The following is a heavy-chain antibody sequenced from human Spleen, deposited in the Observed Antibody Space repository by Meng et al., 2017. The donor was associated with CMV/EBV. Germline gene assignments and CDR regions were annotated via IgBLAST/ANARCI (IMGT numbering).Heavy chain of an antibody. CDR1: GGSINNYY. J-gene: IGHJ2*01. D-gene: IGHD3-3*01. CDR2: ISYGGTT. V-gene: IGHV4-59*08. CDR3: ARPRFGDGRRQRIGYWFFDL. Sequence: SETLSLTCTVSGGSINNYYWSWIRQPPGKGLEWIGYISYGGTTYYNPSLKSRITISIDTSKNQFSLNLTSVTAGDTAVYYCARPRFGDGRRQRIGYWFFDLWGRGSLVTVSS.